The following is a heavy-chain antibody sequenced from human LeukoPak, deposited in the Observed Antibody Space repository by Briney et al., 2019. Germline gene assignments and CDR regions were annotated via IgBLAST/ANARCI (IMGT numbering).Heavy chain of an antibody. CDR2: ISGLNGSI. D-gene: IGHD1-26*01. CDR3: ARVPTGGSPFERRRRAHRFDY. CDR1: GFTFSNYI. Sequence: GGSLRLSCVASGFTFSNYILNWVRQAPGKGLECISYISGLNGSIYYADSVKGRFTISRDNANNSLYLQMNSLRDEDTALYYCARVPTGGSPFERRRRAHRFDYWGQGTLVTVSS. J-gene: IGHJ4*02. V-gene: IGHV3-48*02.